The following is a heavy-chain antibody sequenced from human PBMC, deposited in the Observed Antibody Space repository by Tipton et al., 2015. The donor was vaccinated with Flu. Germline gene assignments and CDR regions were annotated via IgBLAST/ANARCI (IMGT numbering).Heavy chain of an antibody. Sequence: SLRFSCAASKFTFSSYWMDWVRQTPGKGLEWVANINQDGSEKYYVDSVKGRFTISRDNARNTVFLEMNSLRAEDTAVYYCSRQLDYWGQGTLVTVSS. D-gene: IGHD1-1*01. CDR3: SRQLDY. CDR2: INQDGSEK. V-gene: IGHV3-7*01. J-gene: IGHJ4*02. CDR1: KFTFSSYW.